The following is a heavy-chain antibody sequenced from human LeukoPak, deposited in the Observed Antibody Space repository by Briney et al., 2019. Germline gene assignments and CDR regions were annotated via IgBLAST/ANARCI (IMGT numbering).Heavy chain of an antibody. CDR1: GFTFSSYG. D-gene: IGHD6-19*01. Sequence: GGSLRLSCAASGFTFSSYGMHWVRQAPGKGLEWVAVISYDGSNKYYADSVKGRFTISRDNSKNTLYLQINSLRPEDTAVYYCVKDGWADWGQGTLVTVSS. CDR3: VKDGWAD. V-gene: IGHV3-30*18. CDR2: ISYDGSNK. J-gene: IGHJ1*01.